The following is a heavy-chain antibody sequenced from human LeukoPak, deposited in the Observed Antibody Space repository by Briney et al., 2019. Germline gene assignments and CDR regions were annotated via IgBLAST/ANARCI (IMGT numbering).Heavy chain of an antibody. D-gene: IGHD4-17*01. V-gene: IGHV3-30*02. J-gene: IGHJ4*02. CDR1: GFAFSNCG. CDR3: AKDADFGDYPLDY. Sequence: GGSLRLSCAASGFAFSNCGMHWVRQAPGKGLEWVSFIQYDTSKKDYADSVKGRFTISRDNSKNTLYLQMNSLRAEDTAVYYCAKDADFGDYPLDYWGQGTLVTVSS. CDR2: IQYDTSKK.